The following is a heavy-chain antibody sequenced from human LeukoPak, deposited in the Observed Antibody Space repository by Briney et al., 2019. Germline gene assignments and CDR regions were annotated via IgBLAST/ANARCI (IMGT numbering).Heavy chain of an antibody. V-gene: IGHV3-23*01. CDR3: AKDTAVILTAPFDS. D-gene: IGHD2-21*01. Sequence: GGSPRLSCAASEFTFSSYAMNWVRQAPGKGQEWVSAISGSGTNTYYAGSVRGRFTISRDNSNNRLYLQMNSVRAEDTAMYFCAKDTAVILTAPFDSWGQGTLVTVSS. CDR2: ISGSGTNT. CDR1: EFTFSSYA. J-gene: IGHJ4*02.